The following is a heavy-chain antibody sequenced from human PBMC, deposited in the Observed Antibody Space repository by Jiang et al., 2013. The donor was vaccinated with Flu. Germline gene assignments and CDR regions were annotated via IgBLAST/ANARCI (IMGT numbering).Heavy chain of an antibody. V-gene: IGHV4-61*01. CDR2: IYYRGDS. Sequence: PGLVKPSGTLSLTCTVSGGSVSSTSYYWTWIRQPPGKGPEWIGYIYYRGDSNCNPFLKSRVNISVDTSKSQFSLQLASVTAADTAVYYCVRGIAVAGSYFDSWGQ. CDR3: VRGIAVAGSYFDS. CDR1: GGSVSSTSYY. J-gene: IGHJ4*02. D-gene: IGHD6-19*01.